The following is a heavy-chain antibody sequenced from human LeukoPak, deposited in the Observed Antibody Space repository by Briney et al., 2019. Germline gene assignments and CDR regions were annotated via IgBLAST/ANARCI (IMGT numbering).Heavy chain of an antibody. CDR1: GGSISSYY. J-gene: IGHJ4*02. D-gene: IGHD3-22*01. V-gene: IGHV4-59*01. CDR3: ARARGYYYDSSGRSLDY. Sequence: SETLSLTCTVSGGSISSYYWSWIRQPPGKGLEWIGYIYYSGSTNYNPSLKSRVTISVDTSKNQFSLKLSSVTAADTAVYYCARARGYYYDSSGRSLDYWGQGTLVTVSS. CDR2: IYYSGST.